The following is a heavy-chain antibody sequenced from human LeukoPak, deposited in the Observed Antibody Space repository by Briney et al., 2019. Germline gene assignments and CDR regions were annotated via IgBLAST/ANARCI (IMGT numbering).Heavy chain of an antibody. J-gene: IGHJ6*03. CDR3: ARCRSTEWLDYYYYMDV. V-gene: IGHV1-18*01. D-gene: IGHD6-19*01. Sequence: GASVKVSCKASGYTFTSYGISWVRQAPGQGLEWMGWISAYNGNTNYAQKLQGRVTMTTDTSTSTAYMELRSLRSDDTAVYYCARCRSTEWLDYYYYMDVWGKGTTVTVSS. CDR1: GYTFTSYG. CDR2: ISAYNGNT.